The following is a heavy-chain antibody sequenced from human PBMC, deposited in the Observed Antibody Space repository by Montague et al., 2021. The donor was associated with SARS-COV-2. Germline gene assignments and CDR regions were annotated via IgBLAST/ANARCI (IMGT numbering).Heavy chain of an antibody. D-gene: IGHD1-1*01. CDR1: GGSMSGYY. V-gene: IGHV4-59*01. CDR2: VHYTGST. Sequence: SETLSLTCAVSGGSMSGYYWTWIRQSPGKGLEWIGYVHYTGSTKYNPSLKTRVSLSLDTPKNHFSRHLSSVTAADTAIYFCARAQNTCFIANCVNYFDVWGLGALVTVSS. CDR3: ARAQNTCFIANCVNYFDV. J-gene: IGHJ4*02.